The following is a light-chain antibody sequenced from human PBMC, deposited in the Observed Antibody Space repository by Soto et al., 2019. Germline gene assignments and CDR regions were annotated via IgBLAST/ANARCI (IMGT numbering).Light chain of an antibody. J-gene: IGLJ2*01. V-gene: IGLV4-69*01. CDR3: QTWGTGIVV. CDR1: SGHSSNA. CDR2: LNSDGSH. Sequence: QLVLTQSPPASASLGASVKLTCTLSSGHSSNAVAWHQQQPEKGPRYLMKLNSDGSHSKGDGIPDRFSGSSSGAERYLTISSLQSEDEADYYCQTWGTGIVVFGGGTKLTVL.